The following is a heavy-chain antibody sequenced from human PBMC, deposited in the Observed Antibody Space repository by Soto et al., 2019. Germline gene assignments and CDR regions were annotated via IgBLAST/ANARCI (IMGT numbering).Heavy chain of an antibody. CDR2: IIPIFGTA. D-gene: IGHD2-8*01. V-gene: IGHV1-69*06. CDR3: ARDPISYSFPSTYYYYGMDV. Sequence: QVQLVQSGAEVKKPGSSVKVSCKASGGTFSSYAISWVRQAPGQGLEWMGGIIPIFGTANYAQKFQGRVTITEDKSTSTAYMELSSLRSEDTAVYYCARDPISYSFPSTYYYYGMDVWGQGTTVTVSS. CDR1: GGTFSSYA. J-gene: IGHJ6*02.